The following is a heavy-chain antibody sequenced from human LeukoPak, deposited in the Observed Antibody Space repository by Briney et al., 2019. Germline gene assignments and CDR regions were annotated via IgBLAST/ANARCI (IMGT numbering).Heavy chain of an antibody. J-gene: IGHJ5*02. V-gene: IGHV1-18*01. CDR3: ARALYDFWSGYYDNWFDP. CDR2: ISAYNGNT. CDR1: GYTFASYG. D-gene: IGHD3-3*01. Sequence: ASVKVSCKASGYTFASYGISWVRQAPGQGLEWMGWISAYNGNTNYAQKLQGRVTMTTDTSTSTAYMELRSLRSDDTAVYYCARALYDFWSGYYDNWFDPWGQGTLVTVSS.